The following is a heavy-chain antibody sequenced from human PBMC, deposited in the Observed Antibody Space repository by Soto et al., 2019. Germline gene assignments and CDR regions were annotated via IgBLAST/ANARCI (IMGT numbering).Heavy chain of an antibody. CDR1: GFTFSSYA. CDR3: AKDPPDIVLVPAAARFDY. J-gene: IGHJ4*02. Sequence: PGGSLRLSCAASGFTFSSYAMHWVRQAPGKGLEYVSAISGNGGSTYYANSVKGRFTISRDNSKNTLYLQMNSLRAEDTAVYYCAKDPPDIVLVPAAARFDYWGQGTLVTVSS. CDR2: ISGNGGST. D-gene: IGHD2-2*01. V-gene: IGHV3-64*01.